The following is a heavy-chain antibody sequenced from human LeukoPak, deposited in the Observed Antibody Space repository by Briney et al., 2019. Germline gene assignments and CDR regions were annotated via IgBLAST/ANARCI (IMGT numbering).Heavy chain of an antibody. CDR1: GFTFINAW. D-gene: IGHD5-18*01. CDR2: IKRDGSEK. Sequence: GGSLRLSCAASGFTFINAWMSWVRQAPGKGLEWVANIKRDGSEKYYVDSVKGRFTISRDNAKNSLYLQMNSLRAEDTAVYYCAEGIQVGHWGQGTLVTVSS. V-gene: IGHV3-7*01. CDR3: AEGIQVGH. J-gene: IGHJ5*02.